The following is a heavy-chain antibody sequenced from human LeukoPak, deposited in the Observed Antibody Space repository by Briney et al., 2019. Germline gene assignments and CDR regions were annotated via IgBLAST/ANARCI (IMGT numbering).Heavy chain of an antibody. CDR1: GFTFSSYA. CDR3: TRDRPTGASRVFVVQ. V-gene: IGHV3-21*01. Sequence: GGSLRLSCAASGFTFSSYAMTWVRQAPGKGLEWVSSMSSGSRYIYYADSVGGRFTISRDNAKNSLYLLMNSLRAEDTAVYYCTRDRPTGASRVFVVQWGQATLVTVSS. CDR2: MSSGSRYI. J-gene: IGHJ4*02. D-gene: IGHD3-3*01.